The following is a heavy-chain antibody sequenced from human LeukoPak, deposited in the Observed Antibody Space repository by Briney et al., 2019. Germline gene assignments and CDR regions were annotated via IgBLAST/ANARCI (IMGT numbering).Heavy chain of an antibody. V-gene: IGHV4-34*01. CDR2: INHSGST. Sequence: PSETLSLTCAVYGGSFSGYYWSWIRQPPGKGLEWIGEINHSGSTNYNPSLKSRVTISVDKSKNQFSLKPSSVADADTAVYYCARDTPEKLERRGNDAFDIWGQGTMVTVSS. J-gene: IGHJ3*02. CDR3: ARDTPEKLERRGNDAFDI. CDR1: GGSFSGYY. D-gene: IGHD1-1*01.